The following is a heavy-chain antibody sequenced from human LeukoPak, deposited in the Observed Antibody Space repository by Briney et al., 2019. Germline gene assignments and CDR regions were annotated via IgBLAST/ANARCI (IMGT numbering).Heavy chain of an antibody. J-gene: IGHJ4*02. CDR1: GYTFTSFG. CDR2: ISPYNDNT. CDR3: AREPSGLLFDY. V-gene: IGHV1-18*01. Sequence: SVKVSCKASGYTFTSFGISWVRQVPGQGFEWMGWISPYNDNTNYAQKFQGRVTMTTDTSTSTVFMELRGLRSDDTAVYYCAREPSGLLFDYWGQGTLVTVSS. D-gene: IGHD6-25*01.